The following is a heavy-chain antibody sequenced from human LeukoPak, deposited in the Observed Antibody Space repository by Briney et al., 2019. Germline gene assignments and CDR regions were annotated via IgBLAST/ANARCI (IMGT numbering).Heavy chain of an antibody. J-gene: IGHJ6*03. Sequence: ASVKVSCKASGYTFTSYDINWVRQATGQGLEWMGWMNPNSGNTGYAQKFQGRVTMTRNTSISTDYMELSSLRSEDTAVYYCARGPYSSSWSYYYYYMDVWGKGTTVTVSS. V-gene: IGHV1-8*01. CDR2: MNPNSGNT. D-gene: IGHD6-13*01. CDR3: ARGPYSSSWSYYYYYMDV. CDR1: GYTFTSYD.